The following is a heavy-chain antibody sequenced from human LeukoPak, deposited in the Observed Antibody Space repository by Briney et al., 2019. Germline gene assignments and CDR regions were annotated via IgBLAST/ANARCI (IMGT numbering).Heavy chain of an antibody. CDR2: IIPIFGTA. V-gene: IGHV1-69*05. Sequence: SVKVSCKASGGTFSSYAISWVRQAPGQGLEWMGGIIPIFGTANYAQKFQGRVTITTDESTSTAYMELSSLRSEDTAVYYCASGTTDDFWSGYYQDYNYYYMDVWGKGTTVTVSS. J-gene: IGHJ6*03. D-gene: IGHD3-3*01. CDR3: ASGTTDDFWSGYYQDYNYYYMDV. CDR1: GGTFSSYA.